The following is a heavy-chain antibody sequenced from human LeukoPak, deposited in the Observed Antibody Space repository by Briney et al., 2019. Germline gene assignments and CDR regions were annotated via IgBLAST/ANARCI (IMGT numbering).Heavy chain of an antibody. CDR1: GFTFSSYG. V-gene: IGHV3-30*02. CDR3: ARSNGLRYFDR. J-gene: IGHJ4*02. Sequence: GGSLRLSCAASGFTFSSYGMHWVRQAPGKGLEWVAFIRYDGSDKYYADSVRGRFTISRDNAKMSLYLQMNSLRVEDTAVYYCARSNGLRYFDRWGQGTLVTVPS. CDR2: IRYDGSDK. D-gene: IGHD2-8*01.